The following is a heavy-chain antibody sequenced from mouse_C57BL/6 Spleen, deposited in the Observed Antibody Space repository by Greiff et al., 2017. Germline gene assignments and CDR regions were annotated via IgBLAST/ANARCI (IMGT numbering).Heavy chain of an antibody. CDR3: AGGVRGGYFDV. Sequence: QVQLQQPGAELVQPGASVKLSCKASGYTFTSYWMHWVKQRPGQGLEWIGMIHPNSGSTNYNETFKSKATLTVDKSSSTAYVQLSSLTSEDSAVYYCAGGVRGGYFDVWGTGTTVTVSS. V-gene: IGHV1-64*01. J-gene: IGHJ1*03. CDR1: GYTFTSYW. D-gene: IGHD6-1*01. CDR2: IHPNSGST.